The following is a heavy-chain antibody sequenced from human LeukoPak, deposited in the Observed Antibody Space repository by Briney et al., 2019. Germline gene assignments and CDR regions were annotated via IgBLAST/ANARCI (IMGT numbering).Heavy chain of an antibody. CDR3: ARGAHSSGYYY. J-gene: IGHJ4*02. CDR2: IYYSGST. CDR1: GGSISSYY. V-gene: IGHV4-59*01. Sequence: SETLSLTCTVSGGSISSYYWSWIRQPPGKGLEWIGYIYYSGSTNYNPSLKSRVTISVDTSKNQFSLKLSSVTAADMAVYYCARGAHSSGYYYWGQGTLVTVSS. D-gene: IGHD3-22*01.